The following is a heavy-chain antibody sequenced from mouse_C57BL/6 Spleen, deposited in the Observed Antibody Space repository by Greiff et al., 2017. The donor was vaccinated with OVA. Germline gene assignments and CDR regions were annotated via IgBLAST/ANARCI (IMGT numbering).Heavy chain of an antibody. CDR3: TREGGDGDDAWFAY. CDR2: ISSGGDYI. Sequence: EVMLVESGEGLVKPGGSLKLSCAASGFTFSSYAMSWVRQTPEKRLEWVAYISSGGDYIYYADTVKGRFTISRDNARNTLYLQMSSLKSEDTAMDYCTREGGDGDDAWFAYWGQGTLVTVSA. V-gene: IGHV5-9-1*02. CDR1: GFTFSSYA. J-gene: IGHJ3*01. D-gene: IGHD2-2*01.